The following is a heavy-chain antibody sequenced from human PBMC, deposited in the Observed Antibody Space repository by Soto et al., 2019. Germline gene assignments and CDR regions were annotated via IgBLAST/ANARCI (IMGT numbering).Heavy chain of an antibody. CDR3: AKFYGGKSAHTYTIDP. D-gene: IGHD2-15*01. V-gene: IGHV3-23*01. Sequence: EVQLLESGGDLVQPGGSLRLSCAASGFTFSTYAMSWVRQAPGKGLEWVSTINTSGGSTYYADSVKGRFTISRDNSKNTLYLQMNSLRPEDTAVYYCAKFYGGKSAHTYTIDPWGQGTLVTVS. CDR1: GFTFSTYA. CDR2: INTSGGST. J-gene: IGHJ5*02.